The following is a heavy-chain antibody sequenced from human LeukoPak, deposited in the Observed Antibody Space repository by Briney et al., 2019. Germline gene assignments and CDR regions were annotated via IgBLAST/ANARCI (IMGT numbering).Heavy chain of an antibody. J-gene: IGHJ4*02. D-gene: IGHD3-22*01. Sequence: PSETLSLTCTVSGGSISSYYWSWIRQPPGKGLEWIGYIYYSGSTNYNPSLKSRVTISVDTSKNQFSLKLSSVTAVDTAVYYCARDPGDYYDSSGYFDYWGQGTLVTVSS. CDR3: ARDPGDYYDSSGYFDY. CDR2: IYYSGST. V-gene: IGHV4-59*01. CDR1: GGSISSYY.